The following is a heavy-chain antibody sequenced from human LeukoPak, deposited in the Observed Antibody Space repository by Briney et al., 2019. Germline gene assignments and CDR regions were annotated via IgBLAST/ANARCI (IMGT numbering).Heavy chain of an antibody. CDR1: GFTFSSYS. CDR2: ISSSSSYI. V-gene: IGHV3-21*01. CDR3: ARGPPQWLAPNFDP. D-gene: IGHD6-19*01. Sequence: PGGSLRLSCAASGFTFSSYSMNWVRQAPGKGLEWVSSISSSSSYIYYADSVKGRFTISRDNAKNSLYLQMNSLRAEDTAVYYCARGPPQWLAPNFDPWGQGTLVTVSS. J-gene: IGHJ5*02.